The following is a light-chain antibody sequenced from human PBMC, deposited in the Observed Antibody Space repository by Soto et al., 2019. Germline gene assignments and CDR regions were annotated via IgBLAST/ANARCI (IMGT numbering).Light chain of an antibody. CDR1: QDISNY. V-gene: IGKV1-33*01. CDR3: QNNDNRRGVI. CDR2: DAS. J-gene: IGKJ3*01. Sequence: DIQMTQSPSSLSASVGDRVTITCQASQDISNYLNWYQQKPGKAPKLLIYDASNLETGVPSRFSGSGSGTDFPTTISCRQRKDITIYSCQNNDNRRGVIFVLGNKVN.